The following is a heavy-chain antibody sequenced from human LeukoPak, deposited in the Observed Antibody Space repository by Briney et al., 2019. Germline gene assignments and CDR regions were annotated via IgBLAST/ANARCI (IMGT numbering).Heavy chain of an antibody. J-gene: IGHJ4*02. CDR2: IRNDGSNK. D-gene: IGHD1-26*01. CDR1: GFSFGSYG. V-gene: IGHV3-30*02. Sequence: GGSLRLSCAASGFSFGSYGMHWVRQAPGAGLEWVSFIRNDGSNKYYADSVKGRFTISRDNSKNALYLQMNSLRAEDTAVYYCAKVRGALYFFDYWGQGALVTVSS. CDR3: AKVRGALYFFDY.